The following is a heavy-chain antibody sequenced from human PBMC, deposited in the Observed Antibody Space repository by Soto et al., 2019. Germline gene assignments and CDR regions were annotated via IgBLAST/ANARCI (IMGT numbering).Heavy chain of an antibody. Sequence: ASVKVSCKASGGTFSSYAISWVRQAPGQGLEWMGGIIPIFGTANYAQKFQGRVTITADESTSTAYMELSSLRSEDTAVYYCATSRDGYNYEAGYWGQGTLVTSPQ. CDR3: ATSRDGYNYEAGY. CDR1: GGTFSSYA. D-gene: IGHD5-12*01. CDR2: IIPIFGTA. J-gene: IGHJ4*02. V-gene: IGHV1-69*13.